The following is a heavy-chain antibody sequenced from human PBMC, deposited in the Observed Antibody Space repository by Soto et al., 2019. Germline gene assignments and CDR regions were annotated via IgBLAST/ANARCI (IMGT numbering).Heavy chain of an antibody. D-gene: IGHD6-13*01. J-gene: IGHJ3*02. CDR3: ARDIAAAGTRAFDI. V-gene: IGHV1-46*01. CDR2: INPSGGST. CDR1: VYTFTSYY. Sequence: ASVTVSCKASVYTFTSYYMRWVRQAPGQGLEWMGIINPSGGSTSYAQKFQGRVTMTRDTSTSTVYMELSSLRSEDTAVYYCARDIAAAGTRAFDIWGQGTMVTVSS.